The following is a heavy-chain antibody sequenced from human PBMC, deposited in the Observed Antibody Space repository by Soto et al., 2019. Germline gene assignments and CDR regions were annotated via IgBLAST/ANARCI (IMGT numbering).Heavy chain of an antibody. Sequence: GGSLRLSCAASGFTFNSYTMAWVRQAPGKGLEWVSSISGSGGSPSYADSVQGRFTISRDNSRNTISLQMNSLRAEDTATYYCARELSNRIHVYELDYWGQGTLVTVSS. D-gene: IGHD3-16*02. J-gene: IGHJ4*02. V-gene: IGHV3-23*01. CDR3: ARELSNRIHVYELDY. CDR2: ISGSGGSP. CDR1: GFTFNSYT.